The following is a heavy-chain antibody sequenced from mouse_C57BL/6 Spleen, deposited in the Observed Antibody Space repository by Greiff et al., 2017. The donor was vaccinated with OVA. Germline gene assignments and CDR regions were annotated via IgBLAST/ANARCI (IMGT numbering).Heavy chain of an antibody. D-gene: IGHD1-1*01. J-gene: IGHJ2*01. CDR2: IYPGDGDT. CDR1: GYAFSSSW. Sequence: VQLQQSGPELVKPGASVKISCKASGYAFSSSWMNWVKQRPGKGLEWIGRIYPGDGDTNYNGKFKGKATLTADKSSSTAYMQLSSLTSEDSAVYFCARDTTVVATDYWGQGTTLTVSS. CDR3: ARDTTVVATDY. V-gene: IGHV1-82*01.